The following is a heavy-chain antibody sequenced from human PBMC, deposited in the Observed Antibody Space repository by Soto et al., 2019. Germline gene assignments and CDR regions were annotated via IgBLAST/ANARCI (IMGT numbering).Heavy chain of an antibody. V-gene: IGHV3-23*01. CDR3: AKEGRVLFFGESDYFDY. J-gene: IGHJ4*02. D-gene: IGHD3-10*01. Sequence: EVQLLESGGGLVQPGGSLRLSCAASGFTFSSYGMSWVRQAPGKGLEWVSSITGSGDSTQYADSVEGRFTISGDNSKNTLYLQMNSLRAEDTAVYYCAKEGRVLFFGESDYFDYWGQGILVTVSS. CDR1: GFTFSSYG. CDR2: ITGSGDST.